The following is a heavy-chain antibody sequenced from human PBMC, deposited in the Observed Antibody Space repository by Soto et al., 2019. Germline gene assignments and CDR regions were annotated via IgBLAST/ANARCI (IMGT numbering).Heavy chain of an antibody. CDR1: GFTFSSYG. V-gene: IGHV3-33*01. CDR2: IWYDGSNK. D-gene: IGHD6-19*01. Sequence: GGSLRLSCAASGFTFSSYGMHWVRQAPGKGLEWVAVIWYDGSNKYYADSVKGRFTISRDNSKNTLYLQMNSLRAEDTAVYYCARDLPDSSDPATRAFDYWGQGTLVTVSS. J-gene: IGHJ4*02. CDR3: ARDLPDSSDPATRAFDY.